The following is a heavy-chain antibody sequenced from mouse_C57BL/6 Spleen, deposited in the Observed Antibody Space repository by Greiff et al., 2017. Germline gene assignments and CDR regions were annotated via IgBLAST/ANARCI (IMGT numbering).Heavy chain of an antibody. CDR2: IDPENGDT. Sequence: VQLQQSGAELVRPGASVKLSCTASGFNIKDDYMHWVKQRPEQGLEWIGWIDPENGDTEYASKFQGKATITADTSSNTAYLQLSSLTSEDTAVYYCTTKRGNYPFAYWGQGTLVTVSA. CDR3: TTKRGNYPFAY. CDR1: GFNIKDDY. D-gene: IGHD2-1*01. V-gene: IGHV14-4*01. J-gene: IGHJ3*01.